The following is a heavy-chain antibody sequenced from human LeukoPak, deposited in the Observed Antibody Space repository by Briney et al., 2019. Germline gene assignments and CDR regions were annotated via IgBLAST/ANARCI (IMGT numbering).Heavy chain of an antibody. V-gene: IGHV4-34*01. D-gene: IGHD6-19*01. CDR2: INRSGST. Sequence: SETLSLTCAVYGGSFSGYYWSWIRQPPGKGLEWIGEINRSGSTNYNPSLKSRATISVDTSKNQFSLKLSSVTAADTAVYYCARGPWSSGWYGDYWGQGTLVTVSS. J-gene: IGHJ4*02. CDR3: ARGPWSSGWYGDY. CDR1: GGSFSGYY.